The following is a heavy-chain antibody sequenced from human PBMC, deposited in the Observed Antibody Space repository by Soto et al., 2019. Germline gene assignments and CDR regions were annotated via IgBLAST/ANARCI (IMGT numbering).Heavy chain of an antibody. CDR2: INPSRGGT. CDR1: AYTFTSYY. CDR3: TRSIITTAGTEAFEL. J-gene: IGHJ3*01. V-gene: IGHV1-46*03. D-gene: IGHD6-13*01. Sequence: QVQLVQSGAEVKKPGASVRVSCKASAYTFTSYYVHWVRQAPGQGPEWMGMINPSRGGTDYAQKFQGRVTMTRDTSTTTVYMELSSLRSEDTAIYYCTRSIITTAGTEAFELWGQGTVVTVSS.